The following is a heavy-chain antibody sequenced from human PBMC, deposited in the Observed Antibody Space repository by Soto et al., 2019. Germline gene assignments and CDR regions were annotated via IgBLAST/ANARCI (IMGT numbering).Heavy chain of an antibody. CDR1: GGSISSSNW. J-gene: IGHJ6*02. CDR3: ARGRVGSGSYWGTYGMDV. V-gene: IGHV4-4*02. Sequence: QVQLQESGPGLVKPSGTLSLTCAVSGGSISSSNWWSWVRQPPGKGLEWIGEIYHSGSTNYNPSLKRRVTISVDKSKNQFSLKLSSVTAADTAVYYCARGRVGSGSYWGTYGMDVWGQGTTVTVSS. D-gene: IGHD3-10*01. CDR2: IYHSGST.